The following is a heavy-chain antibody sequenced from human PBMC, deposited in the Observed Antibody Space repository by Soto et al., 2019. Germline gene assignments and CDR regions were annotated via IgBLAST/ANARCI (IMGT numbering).Heavy chain of an antibody. CDR1: SGSISSSNW. V-gene: IGHV4-4*02. CDR3: ARDGIAAAGGFDY. J-gene: IGHJ4*02. D-gene: IGHD6-13*01. Sequence: SETLSLTCAVSSGSISSSNWWSWVRQPPGKGLEWIGEIYHSGSTNYNPSLKSRVTISVDKSKNQFSLKLSSVTAADTAVYYCARDGIAAAGGFDYWGQGTLVTVSS. CDR2: IYHSGST.